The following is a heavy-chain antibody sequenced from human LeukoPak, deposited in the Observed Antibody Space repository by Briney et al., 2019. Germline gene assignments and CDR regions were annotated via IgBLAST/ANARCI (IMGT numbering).Heavy chain of an antibody. Sequence: PGGSLRLSCAASGFTFSSYWMHRVRQAPGKGLVWVSRINSDGSSTSYADSVKGRFTISRDNAKNTLYLQMNSLRAEDTAVYYCAREGDFWSVNHESFDYWGQGTLVTVSS. CDR1: GFTFSSYW. CDR2: INSDGSST. CDR3: AREGDFWSVNHESFDY. J-gene: IGHJ4*02. V-gene: IGHV3-74*01. D-gene: IGHD3-3*01.